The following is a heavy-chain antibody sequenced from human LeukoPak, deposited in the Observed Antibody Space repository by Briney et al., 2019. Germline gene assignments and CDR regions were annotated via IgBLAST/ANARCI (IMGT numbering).Heavy chain of an antibody. CDR1: GFTFSSYW. V-gene: IGHV3-7*03. D-gene: IGHD4-17*01. Sequence: PGGSLRLSCAVSGFTFSSYWMSWFHQASGKGLGWVANINQDGSQKFSVDSVKGRFTISRDNAKNSLSLQMNSLRVEDTAVYYCARDWFDGDYDRFDYWGQGTLVTVSS. CDR3: ARDWFDGDYDRFDY. J-gene: IGHJ4*02. CDR2: INQDGSQK.